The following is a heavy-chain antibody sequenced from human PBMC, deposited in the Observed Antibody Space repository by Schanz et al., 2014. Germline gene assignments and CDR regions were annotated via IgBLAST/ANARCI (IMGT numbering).Heavy chain of an antibody. D-gene: IGHD1-26*01. V-gene: IGHV3-30*09. CDR2: ISDDGRRR. CDR1: GFIFSYYT. Sequence: QVELVESGGGVVQPGRSLRLSCAASGFIFSYYTIHWVRQAPGKGLEWVAVISDDGRRRHYADFVTGRFAISRDNSKDTLYLQMNSLRTEDTAVYYCAGDWASGRYYSDYWGQGTLVTVSS. J-gene: IGHJ4*02. CDR3: AGDWASGRYYSDY.